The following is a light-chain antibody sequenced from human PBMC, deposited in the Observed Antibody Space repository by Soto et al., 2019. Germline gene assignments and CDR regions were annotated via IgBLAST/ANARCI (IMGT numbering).Light chain of an antibody. CDR2: DAS. J-gene: IGKJ2*01. Sequence: IVLTQSPGTLSLSPGERATLSCRASQSVTDNYLAWYQHKPGQAPRLLIYDASTRATAIPDRFSGSGSGTDFTLTVTSLEPEDSAVYYCQQYGSSPYAFGQGTKLEIK. V-gene: IGKV3-20*01. CDR3: QQYGSSPYA. CDR1: QSVTDNY.